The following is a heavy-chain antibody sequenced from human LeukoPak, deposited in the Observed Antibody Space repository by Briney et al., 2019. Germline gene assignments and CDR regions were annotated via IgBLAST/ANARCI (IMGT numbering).Heavy chain of an antibody. CDR2: INHSGST. CDR3: APTIAAAGTKNWFDP. D-gene: IGHD6-13*01. Sequence: PSETLSLTCAVYGGSFSGYYWSWIRRPPGKGLEWIGEINHSGSTNYNPSLKSRVTISVDTSKNQFSLKLSSVTAADTAVYYCAPTIAAAGTKNWFDPWGQGTLVTVSS. V-gene: IGHV4-34*01. CDR1: GGSFSGYY. J-gene: IGHJ5*02.